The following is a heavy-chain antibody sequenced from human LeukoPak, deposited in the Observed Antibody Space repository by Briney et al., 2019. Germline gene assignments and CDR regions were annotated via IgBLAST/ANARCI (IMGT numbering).Heavy chain of an antibody. CDR1: GGSFRAYY. V-gene: IGHV4-34*01. CDR2: INHSGST. J-gene: IGHJ3*02. CDR3: ARVSRLWWARDI. D-gene: IGHD2-21*01. Sequence: PSETLSLTCAVYGGSFRAYYWSWIRQPPGKGLEWIGEINHSGSTTYNPSLKTRVNLSLDTSTTQFSLKLSSVTAADTAVYYCARVSRLWWARDIWGQGTMVTVSS.